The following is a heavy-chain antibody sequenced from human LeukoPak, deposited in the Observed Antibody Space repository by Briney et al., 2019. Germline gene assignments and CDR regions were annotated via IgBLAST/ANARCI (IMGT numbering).Heavy chain of an antibody. Sequence: GGSLRLSCAASGFTFSSYWMSWVRQAPGKGLEWVANINKDGGEKYYVDSVKGRFTISRDNAKNSLYLQMNSLRAEDTAVYYCAAYYGSGSYFGYWGQGTLVTVSS. J-gene: IGHJ4*02. CDR3: AAYYGSGSYFGY. CDR2: INKDGGEK. CDR1: GFTFSSYW. D-gene: IGHD3-10*01. V-gene: IGHV3-7*01.